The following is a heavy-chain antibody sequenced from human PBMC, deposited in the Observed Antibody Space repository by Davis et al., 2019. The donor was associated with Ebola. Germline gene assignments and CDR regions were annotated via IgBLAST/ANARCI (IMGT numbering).Heavy chain of an antibody. J-gene: IGHJ4*02. CDR1: GFTFSSYW. CDR2: ISGSGGST. D-gene: IGHD3-10*01. Sequence: GESLKISCAASGFTFSSYWMNWVRQAPGKGLEWVSAISGSGGSTYYADSVKGRFTISRDDSKNTAYLQMNSLKTEDTAVYYCTRGETDGSGSWGQGTLVTVSS. CDR3: TRGETDGSGS. V-gene: IGHV3-23*01.